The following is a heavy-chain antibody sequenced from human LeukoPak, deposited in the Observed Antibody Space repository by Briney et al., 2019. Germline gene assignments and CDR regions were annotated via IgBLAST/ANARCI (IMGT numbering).Heavy chain of an antibody. CDR3: ARGGSGSYFSWLDP. D-gene: IGHD3-10*01. CDR2: INPNSGGT. J-gene: IGHJ5*02. CDR1: GYTFAGYY. V-gene: IGHV1-2*02. Sequence: EASVKVSCKASGYTFAGYYIHWVRQAPGQGLECMGWINPNSGGTNYAQKFQGRVTMTRDTSISTAYMELSRLRYDDTAVYYCARGGSGSYFSWLDPWGQGTLVTVSS.